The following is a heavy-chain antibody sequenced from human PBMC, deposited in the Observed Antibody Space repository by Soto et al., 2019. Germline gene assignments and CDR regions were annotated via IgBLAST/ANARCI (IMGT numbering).Heavy chain of an antibody. D-gene: IGHD1-1*01. CDR1: GGSMTAGDQY. CDR3: ARELPQRQGRNMDV. Sequence: SETLSLTCTVTGGSMTAGDQYWTWIRHRPGEGLEWFGYINHRGSLYYNPSLESRVSMSVDTSKNQFSLNLSSVTAADTAVYYCARELPQRQGRNMDVWGQGSTVTVSS. V-gene: IGHV4-31*03. J-gene: IGHJ6*02. CDR2: INHRGSL.